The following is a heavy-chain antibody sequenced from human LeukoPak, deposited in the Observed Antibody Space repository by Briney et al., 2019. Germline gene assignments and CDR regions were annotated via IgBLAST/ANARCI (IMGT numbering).Heavy chain of an antibody. CDR1: GYSGSTSGMC. J-gene: IGHJ4*02. CDR2: IDWDDDK. V-gene: IGHV2-70*11. CDR3: ARTISAYYYVSDGYYYNIDY. D-gene: IGHD3-22*01. Sequence: ESGPTLVHPTHTLTLTCTLSGYSGSTSGMCVSWIRQPPGKALEWLARIDWDDDKYYSASLKTRLTISKDTSKNQVVLTMTNMDPVVTATYYCARTISAYYYVSDGYYYNIDYWGQGTLVTVSS.